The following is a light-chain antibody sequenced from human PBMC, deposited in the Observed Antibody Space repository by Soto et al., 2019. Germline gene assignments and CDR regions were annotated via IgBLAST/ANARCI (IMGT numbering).Light chain of an antibody. CDR3: MQCQQIPYT. CDR2: LGY. CDR1: QSLLGSNGYNS. Sequence: DIVMSQSPLSLSVTPGEPASISCRSIQSLLGSNGYNSLDWYLQKPGQSPQLLLYLGYNRASGVPDRFSGIGSGADITLKISRVEAQDVGDYYCMQCQQIPYTFGLGTNVDIK. J-gene: IGKJ3*01. V-gene: IGKV2-28*01.